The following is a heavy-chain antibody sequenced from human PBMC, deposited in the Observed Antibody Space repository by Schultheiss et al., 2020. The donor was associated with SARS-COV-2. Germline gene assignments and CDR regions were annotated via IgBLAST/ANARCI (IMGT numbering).Heavy chain of an antibody. V-gene: IGHV3-74*01. D-gene: IGHD3-10*01. CDR2: NNEDGTIT. J-gene: IGHJ5*02. CDR3: AQDPAIDYGLGGFDP. Sequence: GGSLRLSCAASGFTLSTYWMHWVREVPGKGLVWVSRNNEDGTITDDADSVKGRFTISRDNAKNALYLQMNSLRAEDTAFYYCAQDPAIDYGLGGFDPWGQGALVTVSS. CDR1: GFTLSTYW.